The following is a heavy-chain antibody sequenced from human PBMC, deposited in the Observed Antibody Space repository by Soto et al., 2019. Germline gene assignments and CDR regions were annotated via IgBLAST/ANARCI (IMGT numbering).Heavy chain of an antibody. J-gene: IGHJ4*02. CDR1: GFTFSSYA. Sequence: EVQLLESGGGLVQPGGSLRLSCEGAGFTFSSYAMNWVRQAPGKGLEWVSVISANGGHTFYADSVRGRFTISRDNSKNTLYLQMNSLRDEYTAVYYCAKYFGYHYGNYYFDYWCQGSLVAVSS. V-gene: IGHV3-23*01. CDR2: ISANGGHT. CDR3: AKYFGYHYGNYYFDY. D-gene: IGHD5-18*01.